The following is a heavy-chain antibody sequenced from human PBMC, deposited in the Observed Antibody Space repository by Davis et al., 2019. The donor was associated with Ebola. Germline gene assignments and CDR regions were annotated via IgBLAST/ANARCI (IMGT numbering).Heavy chain of an antibody. CDR1: GFAFSRYW. D-gene: IGHD3-16*01. CDR2: INGDGGTT. J-gene: IGHJ6*02. V-gene: IGHV3-74*01. Sequence: HTGGSLRLSCAASGFAFSRYWIHWVRQTPGKGLVWLARINGDGGTTTYADFVKGRFTVSRDNAKNTLFLQMDSLRVEDTAIYFCTRAESPYGLDVWGQGTTVTVSS. CDR3: TRAESPYGLDV.